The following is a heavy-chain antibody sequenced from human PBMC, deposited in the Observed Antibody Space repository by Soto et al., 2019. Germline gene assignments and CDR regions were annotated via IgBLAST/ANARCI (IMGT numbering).Heavy chain of an antibody. CDR2: IKQDGSEK. J-gene: IGHJ6*03. V-gene: IGHV3-7*04. CDR3: ARVPPSLYCSGGTCYSLDYYYYTDV. CDR1: GFTFSSYW. D-gene: IGHD2-15*01. Sequence: GGSLRLSCAASGFTFSSYWMTWVRQAPGKGLEWVANIKQDGSEKYYVDSVKGRFTISRDNAKSSLSLQMNSLRVEDTAVYYCARVPPSLYCSGGTCYSLDYYYYTDVWGKGTTVTVSS.